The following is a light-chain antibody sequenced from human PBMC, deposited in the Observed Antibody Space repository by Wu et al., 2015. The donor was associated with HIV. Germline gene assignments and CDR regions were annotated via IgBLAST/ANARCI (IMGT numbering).Light chain of an antibody. CDR3: QQYGSSPYS. CDR2: GAS. Sequence: EIVLTQSPGTLSLSPGERATLSCRASQSVSSSYLAWYQQKPGQAPRLLIYGASSRATGIPDRFSGSGSGTDFTLTISRLEPEDFAVYYCQQYGSSPYSFGPGDRSWRSN. J-gene: IGKJ2*03. V-gene: IGKV3-20*01. CDR1: QSVSSSY.